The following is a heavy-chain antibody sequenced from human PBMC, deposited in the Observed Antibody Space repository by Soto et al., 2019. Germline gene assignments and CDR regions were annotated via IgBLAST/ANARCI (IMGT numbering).Heavy chain of an antibody. V-gene: IGHV4-59*01. CDR1: GGSISSSY. CDR3: ASDKECSGGSCRKNCLDS. CDR2: IYDDGSA. J-gene: IGHJ5*01. D-gene: IGHD2-15*01. Sequence: SETLSLTCTVSGGSISSSYWSWIRQPPGKELEWLAYIYDDGSANYNPSLKSRATISLDMSKNQFSLKLTSVPAADSAVYYCASDKECSGGSCRKNCLDSWGQGTLVTVSS.